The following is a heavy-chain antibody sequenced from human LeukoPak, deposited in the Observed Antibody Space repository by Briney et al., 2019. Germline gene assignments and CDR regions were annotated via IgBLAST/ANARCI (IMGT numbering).Heavy chain of an antibody. CDR2: ISSSGANT. J-gene: IGHJ5*02. V-gene: IGHV3-23*01. Sequence: PGGSLRLSCAASGFTFSSYAMNWVRQAPGKGLEWVSAISSSGANTDYADSVKGRFTISRDNSNNTLHLHMSSLRAEDTAVYYCAKEKRPRITIFGVIITNWFDPWGQGTLVTVSS. CDR3: AKEKRPRITIFGVIITNWFDP. D-gene: IGHD3-3*01. CDR1: GFTFSSYA.